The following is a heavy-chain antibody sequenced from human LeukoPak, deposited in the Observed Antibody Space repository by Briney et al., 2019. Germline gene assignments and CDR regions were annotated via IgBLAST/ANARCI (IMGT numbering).Heavy chain of an antibody. Sequence: GGSLRLSCAASGFTFSNYSMNWVRQAPGKGLEWVSSISSSSSYIFYADSVMGRFTISRDNAKNSLYPQMNSLRAEDTAVYYCARDPGIVVVIDDAFDIWGQGTMVTASS. CDR2: ISSSSSYI. J-gene: IGHJ3*02. CDR3: ARDPGIVVVIDDAFDI. V-gene: IGHV3-21*01. D-gene: IGHD3-22*01. CDR1: GFTFSNYS.